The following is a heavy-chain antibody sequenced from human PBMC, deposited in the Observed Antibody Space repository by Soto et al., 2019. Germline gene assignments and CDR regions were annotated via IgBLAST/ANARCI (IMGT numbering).Heavy chain of an antibody. CDR3: ARDRWEGYCSGGSCYYYYYYGMDV. V-gene: IGHV1-46*01. CDR2: INPSGGST. D-gene: IGHD2-15*01. Sequence: QVQLVQSGAEVKKPGASVKVSCKASGYTFTSYYMHWVRQAPGQGLEWMGIINPSGGSTSYAQKFQGRVTRTRDTSTSTVYMELSSLRSEDTAVYYCARDRWEGYCSGGSCYYYYYYGMDVWGQGTTVTVSS. J-gene: IGHJ6*02. CDR1: GYTFTSYY.